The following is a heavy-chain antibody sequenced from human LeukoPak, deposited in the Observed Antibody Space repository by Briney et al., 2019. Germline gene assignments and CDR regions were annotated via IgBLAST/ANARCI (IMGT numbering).Heavy chain of an antibody. CDR1: GFTFSSYA. J-gene: IGHJ6*02. D-gene: IGHD5-24*01. Sequence: GGSLRLSCAASGFTFSSYAMHWVRQAPGKGLEWVAVISYDGSSKYYADSVKGRFTISRDNARNSLYLQMNSLRAEDTAVYYCARSRRDNYYYYYGMDVWGQGTTVTVSS. CDR2: ISYDGSSK. V-gene: IGHV3-30-3*01. CDR3: ARSRRDNYYYYYGMDV.